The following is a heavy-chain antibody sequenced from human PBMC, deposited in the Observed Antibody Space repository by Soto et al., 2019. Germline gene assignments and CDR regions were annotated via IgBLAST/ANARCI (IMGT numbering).Heavy chain of an antibody. CDR2: FSHGGDT. Sequence: TPSMTCAVSDASLSRGRCSGTCIRMPPGRGLEWIGYFSHGGDTYYNPSRKSRVTISVDRSKNQFSLKLNSVTAADTAVYYCARINGSCTTTSCYGMAVGGQGTTVTV. D-gene: IGHD2-2*03. J-gene: IGHJ6*02. CDR3: ARINGSCTTTSCYGMAV. CDR1: DASLSRGRCS. V-gene: IGHV4-30-2*01.